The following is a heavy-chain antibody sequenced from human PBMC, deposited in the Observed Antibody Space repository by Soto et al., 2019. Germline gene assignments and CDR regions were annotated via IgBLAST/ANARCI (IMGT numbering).Heavy chain of an antibody. D-gene: IGHD3-3*01. Sequence: PGGSLRLSCSASGFTFSSYAMSWVRQAPGKGLEWVSAISGSGGSTYYADSVKGRSTISRDNSKNTLYLQMNSLRAEDTAVYYCARIGPPRTYYDFWSGYYYYGMEVWGQGTTVTVSS. V-gene: IGHV3-23*01. CDR2: ISGSGGST. J-gene: IGHJ6*02. CDR1: GFTFSSYA. CDR3: ARIGPPRTYYDFWSGYYYYGMEV.